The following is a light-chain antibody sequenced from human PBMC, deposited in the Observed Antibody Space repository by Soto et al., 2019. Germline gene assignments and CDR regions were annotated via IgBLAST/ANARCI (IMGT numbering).Light chain of an antibody. V-gene: IGKV1-33*01. Sequence: DIQMTQSPSSLSASVGDRVIITCLASQDIGTYLAWYQQKSGKAPKLLIYDASYLETGVPSRFSARGSGTEFSFTIISLQPEDFATYYCQQHAELPLTFGRGTNIDIK. J-gene: IGKJ4*01. CDR3: QQHAELPLT. CDR1: QDIGTY. CDR2: DAS.